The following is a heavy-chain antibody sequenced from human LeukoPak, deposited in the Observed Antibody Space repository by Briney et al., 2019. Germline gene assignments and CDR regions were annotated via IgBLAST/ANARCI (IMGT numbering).Heavy chain of an antibody. CDR3: ARDRRAAGSIFDF. V-gene: IGHV4-59*02. CDR2: IYYSGSP. J-gene: IGHJ4*02. Sequence: SETLSLTCTVSGDSVSTYYWSWIRQPPGKGLEWIGNIYYSGSPNYNPSLKGRVTISIDRSKNQFSLKLSSVTAADTAVYFCARDRRAAGSIFDFWGQGTLVTVSS. D-gene: IGHD6-13*01. CDR1: GDSVSTYY.